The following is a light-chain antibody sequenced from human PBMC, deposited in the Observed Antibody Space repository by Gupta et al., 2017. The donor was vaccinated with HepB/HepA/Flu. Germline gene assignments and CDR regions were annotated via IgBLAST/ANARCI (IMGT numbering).Light chain of an antibody. J-gene: IGLJ2*01. CDR2: RNN. Sequence: QSVLTQPPSASGPPGQRVTISCSGSSSNIGSNYVYWYQQLPGTAPKLLIYRNNQRPSGVPDRFSGSKSGTSASLAISGLRSEDEADYYGAAWDDSLSGLVVFGGGTKLTVL. CDR3: AAWDDSLSGLVV. V-gene: IGLV1-47*01. CDR1: SSNIGSNY.